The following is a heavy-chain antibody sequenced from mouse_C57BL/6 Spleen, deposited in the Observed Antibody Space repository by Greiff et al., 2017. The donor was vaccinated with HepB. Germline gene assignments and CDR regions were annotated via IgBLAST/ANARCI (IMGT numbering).Heavy chain of an antibody. V-gene: IGHV5-12*01. J-gene: IGHJ2*01. Sequence: EVKLMESGGGLVQPGGSLKLSCAASGFTFSDYYMYWVRQTPEKRLEWVAYISNGGGSTYYPDTVKGRFTISRDNAKNTLYLQMSRLKSEDTAMYYCARYDYDGEYFDYWGQGTTLTVSS. CDR1: GFTFSDYY. CDR2: ISNGGGST. CDR3: ARYDYDGEYFDY. D-gene: IGHD2-4*01.